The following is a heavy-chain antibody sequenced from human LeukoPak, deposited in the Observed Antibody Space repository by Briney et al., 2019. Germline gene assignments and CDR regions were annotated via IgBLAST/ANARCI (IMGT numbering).Heavy chain of an antibody. CDR3: ARSPTVTTFSGLFGRSYYYMDV. V-gene: IGHV1-18*01. J-gene: IGHJ6*03. Sequence: ASVKVSCKASGYTFTSYGISWVGQAPGQGLEWMGWISAYNGKTNYAQKLQGRVTMTTDTSTSTAYMELRSLRSDDTAVYYCARSPTVTTFSGLFGRSYYYMDVWGKGTTVTVSS. D-gene: IGHD4-17*01. CDR2: ISAYNGKT. CDR1: GYTFTSYG.